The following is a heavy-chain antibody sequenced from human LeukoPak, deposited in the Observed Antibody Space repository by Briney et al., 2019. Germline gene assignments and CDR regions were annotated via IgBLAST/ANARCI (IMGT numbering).Heavy chain of an antibody. CDR2: IYYSGST. CDR3: ARYSYGRSVDY. J-gene: IGHJ4*02. CDR1: GGSISSYY. Sequence: SETLSLTCTVSGGSISSYYWGWIRQPPGKGLEWIGSIYYSGSTYYNPSLKSRVTISVDTSKNQFSLKLSSVTAADTAVYYCARYSYGRSVDYWGQGTLVTVSS. D-gene: IGHD5-18*01. V-gene: IGHV4-39*01.